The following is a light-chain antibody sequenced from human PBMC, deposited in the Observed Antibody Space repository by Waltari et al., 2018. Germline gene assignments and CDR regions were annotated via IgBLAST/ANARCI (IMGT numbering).Light chain of an antibody. Sequence: QSALTQPASVSGSPGQSITISCIGTSSHIGAYAYVSWYQQTPGKAPKLLIYDVTKWPSGISNRFSGSKSGNTASLTISGLQTEDEAHYYCSSFTSSTTWVFGGGTKVTVL. CDR1: SSHIGAYAY. CDR3: SSFTSSTTWV. CDR2: DVT. V-gene: IGLV2-14*03. J-gene: IGLJ3*02.